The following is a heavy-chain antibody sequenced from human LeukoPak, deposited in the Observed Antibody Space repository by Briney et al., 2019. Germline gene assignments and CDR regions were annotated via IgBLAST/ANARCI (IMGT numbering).Heavy chain of an antibody. CDR2: IYHSGST. D-gene: IGHD3-10*01. V-gene: IGHV4-38-2*02. Sequence: PSETLSLTCTVSGGSVSNYYWGWIRQPPGKGLEWIGSIYHSGSTYYNPSLKSRVTISVDTSKNQFSLKLSSVTAADTAVYYCARSLWGSGSYYRDYWGQGTLVTVSS. J-gene: IGHJ4*02. CDR1: GGSVSNYY. CDR3: ARSLWGSGSYYRDY.